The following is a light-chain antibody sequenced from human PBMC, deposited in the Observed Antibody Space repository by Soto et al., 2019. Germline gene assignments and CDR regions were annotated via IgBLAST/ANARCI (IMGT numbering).Light chain of an antibody. Sequence: DIQLTQSPSSLSTSVGDRVTITCRASQTIRRNLNWYQQKPRGAPKLLISAAYSLPGGDPLRFGGSGSGTDFTLTISSLQPEDFATYHCQQSYSTPYTLGQGTSLEIK. J-gene: IGKJ2*01. CDR3: QQSYSTPYT. CDR1: QTIRRN. CDR2: AAY. V-gene: IGKV1-39*01.